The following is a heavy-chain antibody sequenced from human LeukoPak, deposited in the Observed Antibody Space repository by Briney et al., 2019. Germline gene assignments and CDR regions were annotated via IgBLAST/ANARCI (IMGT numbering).Heavy chain of an antibody. J-gene: IGHJ6*02. CDR1: GFTFSSYA. CDR3: ARDPRYGAYYYYGMDV. CDR2: ISGSGGST. Sequence: GGSLRLSCAASGFTFSSYAMSWVRQAPGKGLEWVSAISGSGGSTYYADSVKGRFTISRDNSKNTLYLQMNSLRAEDTAVYYCARDPRYGAYYYYGMDVWGQGTTVTVSS. V-gene: IGHV3-23*01. D-gene: IGHD4-17*01.